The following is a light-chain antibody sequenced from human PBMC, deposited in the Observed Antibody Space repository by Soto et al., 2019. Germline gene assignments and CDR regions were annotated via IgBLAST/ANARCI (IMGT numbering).Light chain of an antibody. CDR1: SGHSSYA. CDR3: QTGGTGIGV. J-gene: IGLJ2*01. V-gene: IGLV4-69*01. Sequence: PVLTQSPSASSSLGASVKLTCNLSSGHSSYAIAWHQQQPEKGPRYLMKLNSDGSHSKGDGIPDRFSGSSSGAERYLTISSLQSDDESDYYCQTGGTGIGVFGGGTTLTVL. CDR2: LNSDGSH.